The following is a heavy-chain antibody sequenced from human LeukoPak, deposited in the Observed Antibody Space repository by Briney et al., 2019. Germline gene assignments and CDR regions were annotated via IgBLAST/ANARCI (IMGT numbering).Heavy chain of an antibody. D-gene: IGHD1-1*01. V-gene: IGHV4-39*07. Sequence: SETLSLTCTVSGGSINSSSYYWGWVRQPPGKGLEWIGSMYYRGSTYYNPSLKSRVTISVDTSKNQFSLKLSSGTAADTAVYYCARDAGHQLSRRNYYAMDVWGQGTTVTVSS. CDR1: GGSINSSSYY. CDR2: MYYRGST. CDR3: ARDAGHQLSRRNYYAMDV. J-gene: IGHJ6*02.